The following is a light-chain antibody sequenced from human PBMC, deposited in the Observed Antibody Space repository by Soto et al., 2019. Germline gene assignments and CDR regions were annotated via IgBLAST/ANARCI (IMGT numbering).Light chain of an antibody. J-gene: IGLJ3*02. CDR2: EGS. Sequence: QSALTQPASVSGSPGQSITISCTGTSSDIGSYNLVSWYQQYPGKAPKLMICEGSKRPSGVSNRFSGSRSGNTASLTISGLQAEDEADYYCCSYAGRSTWVFGGGTKVTVL. CDR3: CSYAGRSTWV. CDR1: SSDIGSYNL. V-gene: IGLV2-23*01.